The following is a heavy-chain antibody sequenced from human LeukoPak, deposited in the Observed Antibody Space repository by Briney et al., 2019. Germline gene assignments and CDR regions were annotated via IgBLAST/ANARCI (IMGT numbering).Heavy chain of an antibody. CDR1: GFRFSSYD. Sequence: GGSLRLSCAASGFRFSSYDIHWVCQAPGKGLEWVTFIESDGTKEYYADSVKGRFTISRDNSKNTVYVQMNTQRAEDTAVHYCAKEGSGWYYLDYWGQGTVVTVSS. CDR3: AKEGSGWYYLDY. CDR2: IESDGTKE. V-gene: IGHV3-30*02. D-gene: IGHD6-19*01. J-gene: IGHJ4*02.